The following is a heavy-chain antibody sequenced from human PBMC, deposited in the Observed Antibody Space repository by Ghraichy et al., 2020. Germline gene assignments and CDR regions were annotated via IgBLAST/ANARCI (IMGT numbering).Heavy chain of an antibody. J-gene: IGHJ4*02. D-gene: IGHD3-3*01. CDR1: GGSFSGYY. CDR3: ARVSSRITIFGVVIRGYFDY. Sequence: SETLSLTCAVYGGSFSGYYWSWIRQPPGKGLEWIGEINHSGSTNYNPSLKSRVTISVDTSKNQFSLKLSSVTAADTAVYYCARVSSRITIFGVVIRGYFDYWGQGTLVTVSS. V-gene: IGHV4-34*01. CDR2: INHSGST.